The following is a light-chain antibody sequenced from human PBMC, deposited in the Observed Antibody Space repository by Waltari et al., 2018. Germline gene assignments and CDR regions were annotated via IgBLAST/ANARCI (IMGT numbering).Light chain of an antibody. Sequence: QSALTQPPSASGSPGQSVTISCTGTYSDIGDNAYVSWYQQHPDKAPQPRLFEGSNRPSGVSNRFSGFKSGNTASLTISGLQADDEADYYCSSYTSSSAPYVFGSGTRVTVL. CDR1: YSDIGDNAY. V-gene: IGLV2-14*01. J-gene: IGLJ1*01. CDR2: EGS. CDR3: SSYTSSSAPYV.